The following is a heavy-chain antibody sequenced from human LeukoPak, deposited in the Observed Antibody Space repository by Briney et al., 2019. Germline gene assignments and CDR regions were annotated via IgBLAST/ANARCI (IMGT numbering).Heavy chain of an antibody. Sequence: GGSLRLSCAASGFTFSSYGMHWVRQAPGKGLEWVAVIWYGGSNKYYADSVKGRLTISRDNSKNTLYLQMNSLRAEDTAVYYCAKDFGSSASGIDYWGQGTLVTVSS. V-gene: IGHV3-30*02. CDR3: AKDFGSSASGIDY. D-gene: IGHD6-6*01. CDR1: GFTFSSYG. J-gene: IGHJ4*02. CDR2: IWYGGSNK.